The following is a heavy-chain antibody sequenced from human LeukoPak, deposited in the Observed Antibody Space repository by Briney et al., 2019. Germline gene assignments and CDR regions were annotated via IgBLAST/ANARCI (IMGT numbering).Heavy chain of an antibody. CDR3: ARDPEGHGNYFDY. D-gene: IGHD1-14*01. V-gene: IGHV4-4*07. CDR1: GGSISSYF. Sequence: PSETLSLTCTVSGGSISSYFCTWIWQPAGKGLEWIGRIHTSGSTNYNPSLKSRVTMSVDTSKNQFSLKLSSVTAADTAVYYCARDPEGHGNYFDYWGQGALVTVSS. CDR2: IHTSGST. J-gene: IGHJ4*02.